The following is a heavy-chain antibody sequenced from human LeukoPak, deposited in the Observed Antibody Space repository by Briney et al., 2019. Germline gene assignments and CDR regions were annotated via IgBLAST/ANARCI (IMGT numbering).Heavy chain of an antibody. CDR3: ARGSPYDGMDV. CDR2: ISSSSSHI. V-gene: IGHV3-21*01. D-gene: IGHD2-8*01. CDR1: GFTFSSYS. J-gene: IGHJ6*02. Sequence: PGGSLRLSCAASGFTFSSYSMNWVRQALEKGLEWVSPISSSSSHIYYADSVKGRFTISRDNAKNSLYLQMNSLRAEDTAVYYCARGSPYDGMDVWGQGTTVTVSS.